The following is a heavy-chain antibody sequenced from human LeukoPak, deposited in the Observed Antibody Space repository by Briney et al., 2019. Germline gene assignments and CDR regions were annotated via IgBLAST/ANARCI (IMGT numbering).Heavy chain of an antibody. V-gene: IGHV4-39*01. D-gene: IGHD3-22*01. J-gene: IGHJ6*03. CDR3: ARLRDISGYLRLSYYYMDV. CDR2: IYYSGST. CDR1: GDFISRSSYY. Sequence: SETLSLTCTVSGDFISRSSYYWGWIRQPPGKGLEYIGSIYYSGSTYYNPSLKSRVTISVDTSKSQFSLNLSSVTAADTAVYYCARLRDISGYLRLSYYYMDVWGKGTTVTVSS.